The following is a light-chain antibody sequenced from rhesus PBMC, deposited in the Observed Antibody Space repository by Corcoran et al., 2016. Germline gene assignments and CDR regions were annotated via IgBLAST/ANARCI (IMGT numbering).Light chain of an antibody. J-gene: IGLJ6*01. Sequence: QAALTQPRSVSGSPGQSVTXSCTGTSSDIGGYNYVSWYQQHPGTAPKLMIYEVSKRPSGVSDRFSGSKSGNTASLTISGLQAEDEADYYCCSYAGSYTDVFGSGTKXTXL. V-gene: IGLV2-32*01. CDR3: CSYAGSYTDV. CDR2: EVS. CDR1: SSDIGGYNY.